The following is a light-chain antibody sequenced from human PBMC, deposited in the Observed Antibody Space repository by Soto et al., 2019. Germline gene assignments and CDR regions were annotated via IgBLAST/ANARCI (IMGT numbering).Light chain of an antibody. J-gene: IGKJ1*01. CDR1: QSVTNN. Sequence: EIVMTQSPDTLSVSQGERATLSCRASQSVTNNLAWYQQKPGQAPRLLIYGASTRTIAIPARFSGSGSGTDFTLTISSLQSEDFAVYYCQQYNNWPRTFGQGTKVDIK. CDR3: QQYNNWPRT. CDR2: GAS. V-gene: IGKV3-15*01.